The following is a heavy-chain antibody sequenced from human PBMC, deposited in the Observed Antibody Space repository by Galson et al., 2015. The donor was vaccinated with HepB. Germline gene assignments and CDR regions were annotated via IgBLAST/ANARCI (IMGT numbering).Heavy chain of an antibody. CDR3: ARFNGGKAGVDY. D-gene: IGHD2-15*01. J-gene: IGHJ4*02. CDR1: GFTVSRNY. Sequence: SLRLSCAASGFTVSRNYMSWVRQAPGKGLEWVSVIYSGDSTYYADSVKGRFTISRDNSKNTLYLQMNSLTADDTTVYYCARFNGGKAGVDYWGQGTLVTVSS. V-gene: IGHV3-53*01. CDR2: IYSGDST.